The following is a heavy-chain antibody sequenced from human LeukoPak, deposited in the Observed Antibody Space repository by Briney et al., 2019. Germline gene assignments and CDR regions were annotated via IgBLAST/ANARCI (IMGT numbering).Heavy chain of an antibody. Sequence: ASVKVSCKSSVYTFIVYNIHWVRQAPGQGLEWMGWINPNSGATKYAQKFQGRVSMTRDTSINTAYMDLTNLRSDDTAILYCARVNKLMPEFEFWGQGTLVTVSS. J-gene: IGHJ4*02. CDR1: VYTFIVYN. CDR2: INPNSGAT. D-gene: IGHD2-2*01. V-gene: IGHV1-2*02. CDR3: ARVNKLMPEFEF.